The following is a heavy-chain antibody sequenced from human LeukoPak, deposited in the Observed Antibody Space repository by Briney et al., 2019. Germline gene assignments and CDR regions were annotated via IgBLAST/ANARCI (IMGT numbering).Heavy chain of an antibody. D-gene: IGHD4-17*01. CDR2: ISWNSGNI. CDR3: AKAHDYGDYAGFDY. CDR1: GSNFDDYA. V-gene: IGHV3-9*01. J-gene: IGHJ4*02. Sequence: GGSLRLSCAASGSNFDDYAMHWVRQAPGKGLEWVSGISWNSGNIAYADSVKGRFTISRDNAKTSLYLQINNLRAEDTALYYCAKAHDYGDYAGFDYWGQGTLVSVSS.